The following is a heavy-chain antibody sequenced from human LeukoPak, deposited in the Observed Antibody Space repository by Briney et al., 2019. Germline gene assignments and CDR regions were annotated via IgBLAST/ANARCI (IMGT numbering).Heavy chain of an antibody. Sequence: GGSLRLSCAASGFTFSSYSMNWVRQAPGKGLEWVSYISSSSSTIYYADSVKGRFTISRDNAKNSLYLQMNSLRAEDTAMYYCAKSNSPIDWGTHAFDIWGQGTMVTVSS. CDR1: GFTFSSYS. V-gene: IGHV3-48*01. D-gene: IGHD3-9*01. J-gene: IGHJ3*02. CDR2: ISSSSSTI. CDR3: AKSNSPIDWGTHAFDI.